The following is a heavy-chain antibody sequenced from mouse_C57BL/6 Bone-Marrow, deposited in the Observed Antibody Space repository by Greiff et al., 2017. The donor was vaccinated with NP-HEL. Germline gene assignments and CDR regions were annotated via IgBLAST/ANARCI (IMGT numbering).Heavy chain of an antibody. CDR2: INPSSGYT. V-gene: IGHV1-4*01. Sequence: ESGAELARPGASVKMSCKASGYTFTSYTMHWVKQRPGQGLEWIGYINPSSGYTKYNQKFKDKATLTADKSSSTAYMQLSSLTSEDSAVYYCARGEGSSLFAYWGQGTLVTVSA. CDR1: GYTFTSYT. J-gene: IGHJ3*01. D-gene: IGHD1-1*01. CDR3: ARGEGSSLFAY.